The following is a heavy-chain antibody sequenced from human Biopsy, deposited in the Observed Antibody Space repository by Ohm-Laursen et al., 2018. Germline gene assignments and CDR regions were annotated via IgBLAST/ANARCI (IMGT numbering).Heavy chain of an antibody. J-gene: IGHJ2*01. CDR1: GDSISSYY. D-gene: IGHD3-22*01. CDR3: ARDRGYYSDRTVPGYFDL. Sequence: TLSLTCTVSGDSISSYYWSWIRQPPGKGLEWIGYVYYTGSTDYNPSIQSRVTISVDTSKNHFSLRLRSVTPADTAIYYGARDRGYYSDRTVPGYFDLWGRGTLVTVSS. V-gene: IGHV4-59*01. CDR2: VYYTGST.